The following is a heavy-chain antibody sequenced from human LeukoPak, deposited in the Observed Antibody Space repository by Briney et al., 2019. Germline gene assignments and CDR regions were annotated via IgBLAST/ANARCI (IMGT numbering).Heavy chain of an antibody. J-gene: IGHJ4*02. CDR3: AKDYYDSSGYYYWFDY. CDR2: ISATGGST. CDR1: GFTFSSYA. Sequence: PGGSLRLSCAPSGFTFSSYAMSWVRQAPGKGLEWVSAISATGGSTYYADSVKGRFTISRDNSKSTLYLQMNSLGAEDTAVYYCAKDYYDSSGYYYWFDYWGQGTLVTVSS. V-gene: IGHV3-23*01. D-gene: IGHD3-22*01.